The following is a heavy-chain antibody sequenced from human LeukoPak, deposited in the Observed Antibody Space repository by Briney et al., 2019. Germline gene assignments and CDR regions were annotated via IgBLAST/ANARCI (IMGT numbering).Heavy chain of an antibody. J-gene: IGHJ6*03. V-gene: IGHV4-31*03. D-gene: IGHD3-10*01. CDR3: ARGGDYYGSDSPYYYYMDV. CDR2: IYYSGST. CDR1: GGSISSGGYY. Sequence: SETLSLTCTVSGGSISSGGYYWSWIRQHPGKGLEWIGYIYYSGSTYYNPSLKSRVTISVDTSKSQFSLKLSSVTAADTAVYYCARGGDYYGSDSPYYYYMDVWGKGTTVTVSS.